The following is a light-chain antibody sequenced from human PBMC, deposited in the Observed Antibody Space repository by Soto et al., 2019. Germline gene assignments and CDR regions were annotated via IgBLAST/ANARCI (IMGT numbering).Light chain of an antibody. CDR1: SGHSTHA. V-gene: IGLV4-69*02. J-gene: IGLJ2*01. CDR3: QTWDTGTVI. CDR2: VNSDGSH. Sequence: HLVLTQSPSASASLGASVKFTCSLSSGHSTHAIAWHQQQPEKGPRYLMRVNSDGSHIRGDGISDRFSGSSSGAERYLTISSLQSEDEADYYCQTWDTGTVIFGGGTKLTVL.